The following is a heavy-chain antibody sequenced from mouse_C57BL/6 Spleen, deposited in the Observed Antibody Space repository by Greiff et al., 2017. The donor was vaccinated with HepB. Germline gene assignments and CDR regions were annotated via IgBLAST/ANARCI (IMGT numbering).Heavy chain of an antibody. V-gene: IGHV1-54*01. CDR2: INPGSGGT. D-gene: IGHD2-13*01. CDR1: GYAFTNYL. Sequence: QVQMQQSGAELVRPGTSVKVSCKASGYAFTNYLIEWVKQRPGQGLEWIGVINPGSGGTNYNEKFKGKATLTADKSSSTAYMQLSSLTSEDSAVYFCARWRLDSIWGQGTLVTVSA. CDR3: ARWRLDSI. J-gene: IGHJ3*01.